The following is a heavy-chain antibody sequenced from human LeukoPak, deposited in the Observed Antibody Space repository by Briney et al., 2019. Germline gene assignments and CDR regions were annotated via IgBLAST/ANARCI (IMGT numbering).Heavy chain of an antibody. D-gene: IGHD5-24*01. J-gene: IGHJ4*02. V-gene: IGHV5-51*01. CDR3: ARRGDGKEFDY. CDR1: GYRFTTYW. Sequence: ESLKISCKGSGYRFTTYWIGWVRQMPGKGLEWMGIIYPSDSDTRYSPSFQGQVTISADKSISTAYLQWSGLKASDTAMYYCARRGDGKEFDYWGQGTLVTVSS. CDR2: IYPSDSDT.